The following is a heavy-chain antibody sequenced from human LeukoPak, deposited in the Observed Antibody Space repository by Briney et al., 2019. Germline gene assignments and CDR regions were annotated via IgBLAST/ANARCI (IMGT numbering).Heavy chain of an antibody. CDR3: ARDGAAAGLYFDL. D-gene: IGHD6-13*01. CDR1: GFTFSSYW. CDR2: IRLDGGEK. J-gene: IGHJ4*01. Sequence: GGSLRLSCAVSGFTFSSYWMNWVRQAPGKGLEWVASIRLDGGEKSYVDSVKGRFTISRDNTKNSLYLQMSSLRAEDTAVYFCARDGAAAGLYFDLWGQGTLVTVSS. V-gene: IGHV3-7*01.